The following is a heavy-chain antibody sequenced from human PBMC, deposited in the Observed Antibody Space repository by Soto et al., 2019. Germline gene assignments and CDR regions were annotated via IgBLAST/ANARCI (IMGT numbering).Heavy chain of an antibody. CDR2: INAGNGNT. CDR1: GYTFTNYA. Sequence: ASVKVSCKASGYTFTNYAMHWVRQAPGQRLEWMGWINAGNGNTKYSQKFQGRVTITRDTSASTAYMDLSSLGSEDTAVDYCARGPGGPDGPGDYWGQGTLATGTS. V-gene: IGHV1-3*01. J-gene: IGHJ4*02. D-gene: IGHD2-15*01. CDR3: ARGPGGPDGPGDY.